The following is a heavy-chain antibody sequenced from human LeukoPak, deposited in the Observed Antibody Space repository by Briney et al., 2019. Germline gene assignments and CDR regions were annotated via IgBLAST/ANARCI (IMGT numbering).Heavy chain of an antibody. J-gene: IGHJ5*02. D-gene: IGHD3-9*01. CDR2: IYSGGST. Sequence: GGSLRLSCAASGFTVSSNYMSWVRQAPGKGLEWVSVIYSGGSTYYADSVKGRFTISRDNSKNTLYLQMNSLRAEDTAVYYCARASSGVLRYFDWSLFDPWGQGTLVTVSS. V-gene: IGHV3-66*01. CDR1: GFTVSSNY. CDR3: ARASSGVLRYFDWSLFDP.